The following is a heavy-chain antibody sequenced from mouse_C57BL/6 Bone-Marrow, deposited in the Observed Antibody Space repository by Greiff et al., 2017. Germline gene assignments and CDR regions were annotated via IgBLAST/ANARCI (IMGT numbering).Heavy chain of an antibody. CDR3: AIYGYDPNWYFDV. J-gene: IGHJ1*03. CDR1: GYTFTSYW. Sequence: QVQLQQPGAELVRPGSSVKLSCKASGYTFTSYWMHWVKQRPIQGLEWIGNIDPSDSETHYNQKFKDKATWTVDKSSRTAYMQLSSLTSEDSAVYYCAIYGYDPNWYFDVWGTGTTVTVSS. CDR2: IDPSDSET. D-gene: IGHD2-2*01. V-gene: IGHV1-52*01.